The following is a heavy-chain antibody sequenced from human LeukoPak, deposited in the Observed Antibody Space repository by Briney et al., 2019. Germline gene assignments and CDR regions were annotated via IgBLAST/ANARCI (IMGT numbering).Heavy chain of an antibody. D-gene: IGHD3-10*01. J-gene: IGHJ1*01. V-gene: IGHV5-51*01. CDR2: INLSDSDT. CDR1: GYRFTSSW. Sequence: GESLKISCEGSGYRFTSSWIGWVRQMPGKGLEWMGIINLSDSDTRYSPSFQGQVTISADKSISTAYLQWSSLKASDTAMFYCATYAGTSSKYFRYWGPGTLVTVSS. CDR3: ATYAGTSSKYFRY.